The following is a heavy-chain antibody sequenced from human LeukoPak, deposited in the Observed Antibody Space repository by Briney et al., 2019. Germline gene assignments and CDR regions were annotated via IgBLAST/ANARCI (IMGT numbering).Heavy chain of an antibody. CDR2: INQDGGGR. CDR1: GFTFTSYW. D-gene: IGHD2-15*01. Sequence: GGSLRLSCAPSGFTFTSYWMTWVRQAPGKGLEWVANINQDGGGRYYVASVKGRFTISRDNAKNSVHLQMNSLRAEDTAVYYCARARGGDAFDIWGQGTMVTVSS. J-gene: IGHJ3*02. CDR3: ARARGGDAFDI. V-gene: IGHV3-7*01.